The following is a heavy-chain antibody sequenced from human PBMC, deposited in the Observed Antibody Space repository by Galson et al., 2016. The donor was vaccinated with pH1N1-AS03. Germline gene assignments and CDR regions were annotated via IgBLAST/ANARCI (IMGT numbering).Heavy chain of an antibody. CDR1: GLTFSTAW. J-gene: IGHJ5*02. V-gene: IGHV3-15*01. Sequence: SLRLSCAASGLTFSTAWMSWVRQAPGKGLEWVGRLKSKNDGGTADYAAPLKGRFTISRDDSKNTLYLQMDSLETEDTAVYYCTTDRNFFDPGGQGTLVTVSS. CDR3: TTDRNFFDP. D-gene: IGHD4-11*01. CDR2: LKSKNDGGTA.